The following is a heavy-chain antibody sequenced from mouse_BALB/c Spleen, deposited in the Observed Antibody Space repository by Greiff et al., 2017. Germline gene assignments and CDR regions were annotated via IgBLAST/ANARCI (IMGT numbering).Heavy chain of an antibody. CDR3: ANIHDDDFAY. V-gene: IGHV1-63*02. CDR1: GYTFTNYW. J-gene: IGHJ3*01. Sequence: QVQLQQSGAELVRPGTSVKISCKASGYTFTNYWLGWVKQRPGLGLEWIGDIYSGGGYTNYNEKFKGKATLTADTSSSTAYMQLSSLTSEDSAVYFCANIHDDDFAYWGQGTLVTVSA. CDR2: IYSGGGYT. D-gene: IGHD2-3*01.